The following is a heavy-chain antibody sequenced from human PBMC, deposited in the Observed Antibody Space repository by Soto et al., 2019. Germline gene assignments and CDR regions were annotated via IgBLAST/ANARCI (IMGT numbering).Heavy chain of an antibody. J-gene: IGHJ4*02. V-gene: IGHV3-23*01. CDR3: AKSYYYDSSGYYYGCYFDY. CDR1: GFTFSSYA. Sequence: GGSLRLSCAASGFTFSSYAMSWVRQAPGKGLEWVSAISGSGGSTYYADSVKGRFTISRDNSKNTLYLQMNSLRAEDTAVYYCAKSYYYDSSGYYYGCYFDYWGQGTLVTVPS. CDR2: ISGSGGST. D-gene: IGHD3-22*01.